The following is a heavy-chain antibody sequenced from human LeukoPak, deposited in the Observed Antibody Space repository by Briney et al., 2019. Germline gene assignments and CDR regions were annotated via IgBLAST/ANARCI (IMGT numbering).Heavy chain of an antibody. J-gene: IGHJ4*02. CDR2: ISGSGGST. D-gene: IGHD3-22*01. CDR1: GFTFSSYA. V-gene: IGHV3-23*01. CDR3: AKDHAPHYYDSSGSLDY. Sequence: GGSLRLSCAASGFTFSSYAMSWVRQAPGKGLEWVSAISGSGGSTYYADSVKGRFTISRDNSKNTLYLQMNSLRAEDTAVYYCAKDHAPHYYDSSGSLDYWGQGTLVTVSS.